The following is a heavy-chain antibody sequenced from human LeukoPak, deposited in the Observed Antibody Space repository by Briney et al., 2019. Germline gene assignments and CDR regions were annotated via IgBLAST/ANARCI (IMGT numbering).Heavy chain of an antibody. CDR2: ISASGGST. Sequence: GGSLRLFCLVSGLTFSSYSMTWVRQAPGKGLEWVSGISASGGSTWYPDSVKGRFTISRDNSKNTLYLQMNSLRAEDTAIYYCAKDAAGPEYWGQGTLVTVSS. J-gene: IGHJ4*02. CDR1: GLTFSSYS. D-gene: IGHD6-13*01. V-gene: IGHV3-23*01. CDR3: AKDAAGPEY.